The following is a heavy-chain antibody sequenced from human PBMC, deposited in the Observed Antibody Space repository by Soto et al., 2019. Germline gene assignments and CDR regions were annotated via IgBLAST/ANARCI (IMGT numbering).Heavy chain of an antibody. V-gene: IGHV3-30-3*01. D-gene: IGHD4-17*01. CDR3: ARDWNDYGGVGDYYYYGMDV. CDR2: ISYDGSNK. Sequence: QVQLVESGGGVVQPGRSLRLSCAASGFTFSSYAMHWVRQAPGKGLEWVAVISYDGSNKYYADSVKGRFTISRDNSKNTLYLQMNSLRAEDTAVYYCARDWNDYGGVGDYYYYGMDVWGQGTTVTVSS. J-gene: IGHJ6*02. CDR1: GFTFSSYA.